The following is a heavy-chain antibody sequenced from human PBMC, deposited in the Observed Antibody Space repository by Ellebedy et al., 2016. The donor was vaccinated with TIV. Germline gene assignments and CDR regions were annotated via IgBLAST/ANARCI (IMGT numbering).Heavy chain of an antibody. CDR1: GYIFNTYA. J-gene: IGHJ4*02. CDR2: INTNNGNT. D-gene: IGHD3-10*01. CDR3: ARDSDPFAY. V-gene: IGHV1-18*01. Sequence: ASVKVSCXASGYIFNTYALTWVRQAPGQGLEWMGWINTNNGNTVDAQKFHGKITMTTDTSTSTAYMELRSLRSDDTAVYYCARDSDPFAYWGPGTLVTVSS.